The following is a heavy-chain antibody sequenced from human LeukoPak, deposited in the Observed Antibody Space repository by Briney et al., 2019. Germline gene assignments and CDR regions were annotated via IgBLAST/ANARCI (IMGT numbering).Heavy chain of an antibody. D-gene: IGHD1-26*01. CDR3: AREGGSYSRGYYFDY. CDR1: GFTFSSYG. Sequence: AGGSLRLSCAASGFTFSSYGMHWVRQAPGKGLEWVVFIRYDGSNKYYADSVKGRFTISRDNSKNTLYLQMNSLRAEDTAVYYCAREGGSYSRGYYFDYWGQGTLDTVSS. CDR2: IRYDGSNK. V-gene: IGHV3-30*02. J-gene: IGHJ4*02.